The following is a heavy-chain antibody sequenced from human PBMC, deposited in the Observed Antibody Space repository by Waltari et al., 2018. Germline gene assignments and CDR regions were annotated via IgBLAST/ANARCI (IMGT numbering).Heavy chain of an antibody. V-gene: IGHV5-51*01. J-gene: IGHJ6*02. CDR1: GYNFSTNW. CDR2: IYPDDPEI. D-gene: IGHD2-2*01. Sequence: EVQLVQSGAEVKKPGESLKISCTDSGYNFSTNWIGWVRQMPGRGLEWMGIIYPDDPEIRYSPSFQGQVTISADRSINTAYLEWRSLKASDTALYFCARQDPKYQYAMAVWGQGTSVTVSS. CDR3: ARQDPKYQYAMAV.